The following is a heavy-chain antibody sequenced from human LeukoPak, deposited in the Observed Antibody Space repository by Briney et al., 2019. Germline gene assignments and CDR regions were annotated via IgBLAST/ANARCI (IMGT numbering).Heavy chain of an antibody. CDR1: GFTFSSYA. J-gene: IGHJ4*02. CDR2: ISYDGSNK. V-gene: IGHV3-30*04. D-gene: IGHD2-2*01. CDR3: ANSVVPAASLDY. Sequence: GGSLRLSCAASGFTFSSYAMHWVRQAPGKGLEWVAVISYDGSNKYYADSVKGRFTISRDNSKNTLYLQMNSLRAEDTAVYYCANSVVPAASLDYWGQGTLVTVSS.